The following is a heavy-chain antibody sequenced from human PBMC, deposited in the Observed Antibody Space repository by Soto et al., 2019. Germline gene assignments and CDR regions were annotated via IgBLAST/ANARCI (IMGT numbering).Heavy chain of an antibody. D-gene: IGHD1-26*01. J-gene: IGHJ4*02. Sequence: ASVKVSCKASGYTFTSYGISWVRQAPGQGLEWMGWISAYNGNTNYAQKLQGRVTMTTDTSTSTAYMELRSLRSDHTAVYYCASDASGSYYAALYFDYWGQGTLVTVSS. CDR3: ASDASGSYYAALYFDY. CDR1: GYTFTSYG. V-gene: IGHV1-18*01. CDR2: ISAYNGNT.